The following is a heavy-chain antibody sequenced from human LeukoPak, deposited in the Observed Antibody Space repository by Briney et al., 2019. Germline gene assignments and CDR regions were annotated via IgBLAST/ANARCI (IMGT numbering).Heavy chain of an antibody. CDR1: GFTFSSYS. J-gene: IGHJ6*02. CDR2: ISSSSSYI. V-gene: IGHV3-21*01. Sequence: PGGSLRLSCAASGFTFSSYSMNWVRQAPGKGLEWVSSISSSSSYIYYADSVKGRFTISRDNAKNSLYLQMNSLRAEDTAVYYCARDYVISFDYYGVDVWGQGTTVTVSS. CDR3: ARDYVISFDYYGVDV. D-gene: IGHD2/OR15-2a*01.